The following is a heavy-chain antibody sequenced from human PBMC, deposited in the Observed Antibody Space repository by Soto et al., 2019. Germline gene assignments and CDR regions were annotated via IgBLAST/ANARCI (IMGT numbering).Heavy chain of an antibody. Sequence: SETLSLTCTVSGGSISSGNYYWSRLRQPPGKGLEWIGFISYSGSTYYSLSLKSRVTISVDTSKNQFSLNLSFVTAADTAVYYCATMGTPATGLYYFDYWGQGTLVTVSS. CDR2: ISYSGST. D-gene: IGHD5-18*01. CDR1: GGSISSGNYY. CDR3: ATMGTPATGLYYFDY. V-gene: IGHV4-30-4*01. J-gene: IGHJ4*02.